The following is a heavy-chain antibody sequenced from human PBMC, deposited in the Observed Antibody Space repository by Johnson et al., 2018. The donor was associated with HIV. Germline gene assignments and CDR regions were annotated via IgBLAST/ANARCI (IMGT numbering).Heavy chain of an antibody. CDR2: INWTGGS. V-gene: IGHV3-20*04. CDR3: AKEFIAHDLPAGAFDI. D-gene: IGHD6-13*01. Sequence: VQLVESGGGVIRPGGSLRLSCAVSEFIFDDYGMSWVRQPPGKGLEWVSGINWTGGSYYADSVKGRFIISRDNSKNMLYLHMNSLRPEDTAVYYCAKEFIAHDLPAGAFDIWGQGTMVTVSS. J-gene: IGHJ3*02. CDR1: EFIFDDYG.